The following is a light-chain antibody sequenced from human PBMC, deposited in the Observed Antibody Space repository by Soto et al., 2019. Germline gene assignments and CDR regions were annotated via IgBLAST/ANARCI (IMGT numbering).Light chain of an antibody. CDR3: QQSYSTPLT. V-gene: IGKV1-39*01. Sequence: DIQRTQSPSSLSASVGDRVTITCRASQSISSYLNWYQQKPGKAPKPLIYAASSLQSGVPSRFSGSGSGTDFTLTISSLQNEDFATYYCQQSYSTPLTFGGGTKVDIK. J-gene: IGKJ4*01. CDR1: QSISSY. CDR2: AAS.